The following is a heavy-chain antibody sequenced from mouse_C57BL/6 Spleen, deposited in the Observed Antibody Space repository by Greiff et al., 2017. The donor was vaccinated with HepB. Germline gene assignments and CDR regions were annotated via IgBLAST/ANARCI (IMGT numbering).Heavy chain of an antibody. CDR2: IYPGDGDT. Sequence: VQGVESGPELVKPGASVKISCKASGYAFSSSWMNWVKQRPGKGLEWIGRIYPGDGDTNYNGKFKGKATLTADKSSSTAYMQLSSLTSEDSAVYFCARSGDGYYVAWFAYWGQGTLVTVSA. D-gene: IGHD2-3*01. CDR3: ARSGDGYYVAWFAY. CDR1: GYAFSSSW. J-gene: IGHJ3*01. V-gene: IGHV1-82*01.